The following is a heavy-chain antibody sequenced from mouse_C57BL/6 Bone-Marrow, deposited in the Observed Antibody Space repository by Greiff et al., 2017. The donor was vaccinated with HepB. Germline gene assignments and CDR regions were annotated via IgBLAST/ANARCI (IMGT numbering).Heavy chain of an antibody. CDR3: ARSDGDY. V-gene: IGHV1-82*01. J-gene: IGHJ2*01. D-gene: IGHD1-2*01. Sequence: QVQLQQSGPELVKPGASVKLSCKASGYAFSSSWMNWVKQRPGKGLGWIGRIYPGDGDTNYNGKFKGKDTLTADKSSSTAYMQRSSLTSEDSAVYFCARSDGDYWGQGTTLTVSS. CDR2: IYPGDGDT. CDR1: GYAFSSSW.